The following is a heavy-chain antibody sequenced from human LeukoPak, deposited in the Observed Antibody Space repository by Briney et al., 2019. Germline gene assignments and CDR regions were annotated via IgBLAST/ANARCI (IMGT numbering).Heavy chain of an antibody. J-gene: IGHJ6*03. CDR1: GGTFSSYA. V-gene: IGHV1-69*06. CDR2: IIPIFGTA. CDR3: ARGPFTSRDGYNLAPFYYYYYMDV. Sequence: ASVKVSCKASGGTFSSYAISWVRQAPGQGLEWMGGIIPIFGTANYAQKFQGRVTITADKSTSTAYMELSSLRSEDTAVYYCARGPFTSRDGYNLAPFYYYYYMDVWGKGTTVTVSS. D-gene: IGHD5-24*01.